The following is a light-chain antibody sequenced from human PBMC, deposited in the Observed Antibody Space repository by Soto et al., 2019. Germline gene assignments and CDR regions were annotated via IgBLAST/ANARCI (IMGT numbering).Light chain of an antibody. V-gene: IGKV1-9*01. J-gene: IGKJ5*01. Sequence: DIQLTQSPSFLSASVGDRVTITCRASQGISSYLAWYQQKPGKAPKLLIYGASTLQRGVSSRFSGSGSGTEFTLTISRLQPEDFATYYCQHLKSYPITFGQGTRLEIK. CDR1: QGISSY. CDR2: GAS. CDR3: QHLKSYPIT.